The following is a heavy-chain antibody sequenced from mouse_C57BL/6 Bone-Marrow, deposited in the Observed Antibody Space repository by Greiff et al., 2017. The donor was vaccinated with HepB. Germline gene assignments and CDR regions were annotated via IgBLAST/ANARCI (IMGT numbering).Heavy chain of an antibody. CDR2: IYPGDGDT. D-gene: IGHD1-1*02. Sequence: VQLVESGPELVKPGASVKISCKASGYAFSSSWMNWVKQRPGKGLEWIGRIYPGDGDTNYNGKFKGKATLTADKSSSTAYMQLSSLTSEDSAVYFCARRWAYFDYWGQGTTLTVSS. J-gene: IGHJ2*01. CDR3: ARRWAYFDY. V-gene: IGHV1-82*01. CDR1: GYAFSSSW.